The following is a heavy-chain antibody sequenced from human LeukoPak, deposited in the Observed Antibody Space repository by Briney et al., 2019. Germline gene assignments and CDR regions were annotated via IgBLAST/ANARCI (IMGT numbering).Heavy chain of an antibody. D-gene: IGHD3-22*01. CDR2: IYHSGST. Sequence: PSGTLSLTCAVSGGSISSSNWWSWVRQPPGKGLEWIGEIYHSGSTNYNPSLKSRVTISVDKSKNQFSLKLSSVTAADTAVYYCASGPDPGSSYDSSGYYFDYWAQGTLVTVSS. CDR3: ASGPDPGSSYDSSGYYFDY. V-gene: IGHV4-4*02. CDR1: GGSISSSNW. J-gene: IGHJ4*02.